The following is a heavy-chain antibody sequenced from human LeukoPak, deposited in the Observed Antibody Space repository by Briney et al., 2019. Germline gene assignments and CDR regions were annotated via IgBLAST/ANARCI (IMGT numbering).Heavy chain of an antibody. CDR1: EYTFTGYY. CDR2: INPNSGGT. CDR3: ARGPSRGYSSSWYWNY. D-gene: IGHD6-13*01. Sequence: ASVKVSCKASEYTFTGYYMHWVRQAPGQGLEWMGWINPNSGGTNYAQKFQGWVTMTRDTSISTAYMELSRLRSDDTAVYYCARGPSRGYSSSWYWNYWGQGTLVTVSS. J-gene: IGHJ4*02. V-gene: IGHV1-2*04.